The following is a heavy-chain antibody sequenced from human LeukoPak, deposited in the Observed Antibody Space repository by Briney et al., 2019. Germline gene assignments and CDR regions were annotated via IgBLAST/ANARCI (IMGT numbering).Heavy chain of an antibody. V-gene: IGHV4-34*01. CDR1: GGSFSGYY. Sequence: PSETLSLTCAVYGGSFSGYYWSWIRQPPGKGLEWIGEINHSGSTNYNPSLKSRVTISVDTSKNQFSLKLSSVTAADTAVYYCARGHQFWSGYTYYYGMDVWGQGTTVTVSS. D-gene: IGHD3-3*01. CDR2: INHSGST. J-gene: IGHJ6*02. CDR3: ARGHQFWSGYTYYYGMDV.